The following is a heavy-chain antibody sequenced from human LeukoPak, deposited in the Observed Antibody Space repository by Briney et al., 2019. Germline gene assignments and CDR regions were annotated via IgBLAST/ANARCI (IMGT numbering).Heavy chain of an antibody. CDR2: ISSSSSTI. D-gene: IGHD3-16*02. Sequence: GGSLRLSCAASGFTFSSYSMNWVRQAPGKGLEWVSYISSSSSTIYYADSVKGRFTISRDNAKNSLYLQMNSLRAEDTAVYYCARDLGYYDYVWGSYRPQPPDYWGQGTLVTVSS. V-gene: IGHV3-48*01. J-gene: IGHJ4*02. CDR3: ARDLGYYDYVWGSYRPQPPDY. CDR1: GFTFSSYS.